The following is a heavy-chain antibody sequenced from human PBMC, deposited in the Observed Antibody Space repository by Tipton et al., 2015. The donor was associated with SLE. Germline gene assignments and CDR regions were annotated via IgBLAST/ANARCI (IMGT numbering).Heavy chain of an antibody. Sequence: LRLSCNVSGASITSYFWSWIRQPPGKGLEWMGWIYHSGSTKYNPSLKSRVTISIDKSKNQFSLKMNSVTAADTAVYYCARGDTSNYFPHPFEIWGQGTGVTVSS. CDR3: ARGDTSNYFPHPFEI. J-gene: IGHJ3*02. D-gene: IGHD3-10*01. CDR2: IYHSGST. V-gene: IGHV4-59*12. CDR1: GASITSYF.